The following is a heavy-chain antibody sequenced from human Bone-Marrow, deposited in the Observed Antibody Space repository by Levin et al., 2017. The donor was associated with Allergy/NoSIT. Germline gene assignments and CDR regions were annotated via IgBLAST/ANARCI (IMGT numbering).Heavy chain of an antibody. D-gene: IGHD3-22*01. V-gene: IGHV4-59*11. CDR2: VKSSGIN. Sequence: TSSETLSLTCTVSDDSIAIHHWSWVRQSPGKGLEWIGYVKSSGINDYNPSLKSRVTMSVDTGKSQFSLRLSSVTAADTAVYYCARLGLLPWYFDIWGRGTLVTVSP. J-gene: IGHJ2*01. CDR3: ARLGLLPWYFDI. CDR1: DDSIAIHH.